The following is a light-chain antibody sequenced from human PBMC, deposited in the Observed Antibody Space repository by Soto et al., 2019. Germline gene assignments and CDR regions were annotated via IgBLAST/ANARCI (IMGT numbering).Light chain of an antibody. CDR2: LTS. CDR3: QKYDTSPLT. J-gene: IGKJ4*01. V-gene: IGKV3-20*01. CDR1: RPITSNY. Sequence: DIVLTQFPGTLSLSPGERATLSCRASRPITSNYLAWYQRKPGQAPRLLIYLTSRKATVIPDRFSGSGSGTDFTLTISRLEPEDFAVYYCQKYDTSPLTFGGGTKVEI.